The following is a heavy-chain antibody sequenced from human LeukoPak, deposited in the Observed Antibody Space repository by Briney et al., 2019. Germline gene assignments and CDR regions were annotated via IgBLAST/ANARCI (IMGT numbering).Heavy chain of an antibody. Sequence: SETLSLTCAVYGGSFSGYYWSWIRQPPGRGLEWIGEINHSGSTNYNPSLKSRVTISVDTSKNQFSLKLSSVTAADTAVYYCASLRSYYYDSSGYRNYWGQGTLVTVSS. CDR3: ASLRSYYYDSSGYRNY. D-gene: IGHD3-22*01. V-gene: IGHV4-34*01. J-gene: IGHJ4*02. CDR1: GGSFSGYY. CDR2: INHSGST.